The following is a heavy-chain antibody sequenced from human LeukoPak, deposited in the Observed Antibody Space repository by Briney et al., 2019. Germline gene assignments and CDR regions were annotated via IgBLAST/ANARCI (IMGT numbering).Heavy chain of an antibody. CDR2: ISSSGTTM. CDR1: GFTFRSYE. CDR3: ARDFTTIFGDY. D-gene: IGHD3-3*01. Sequence: GGSLRLSRTGSGFTFRSYEMSWVRQAPGKGLEWISYISSSGTTMYYADSVKGRFTISRDNAKNFVYLQMNSLRAEDTAVYYCARDFTTIFGDYWGQGTLVTVSS. V-gene: IGHV3-48*03. J-gene: IGHJ4*02.